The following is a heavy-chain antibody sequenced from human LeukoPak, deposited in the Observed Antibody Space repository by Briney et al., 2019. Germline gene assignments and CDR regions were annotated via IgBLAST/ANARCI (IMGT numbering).Heavy chain of an antibody. Sequence: GGSLRLSCAASGFTFSTYGMSWVRQAPGKGPEWVSAISGSDTTTYYADSVKGRFTISRDTSKNTLYLQMNSLRADDTALYYCAKHYYDSTGYATFDYWGQGTLVTVSS. CDR1: GFTFSTYG. J-gene: IGHJ4*02. V-gene: IGHV3-23*01. CDR2: ISGSDTTT. CDR3: AKHYYDSTGYATFDY. D-gene: IGHD3-22*01.